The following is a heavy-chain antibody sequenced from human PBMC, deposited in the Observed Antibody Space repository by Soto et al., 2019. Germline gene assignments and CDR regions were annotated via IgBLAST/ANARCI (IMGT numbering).Heavy chain of an antibody. Sequence: EVQLVESGGGLVHPGGSLGLSCAASGFTFSSHWMSWVRQAPGKGLEWVANIRQDGREEQYLDSVKGRFTLSRDNAKNSLYLQMNGLIVEDTAVYYCAKSEGYSFDIRGQGTVVTVSS. CDR3: AKSEGYSFDI. CDR2: IRQDGREE. J-gene: IGHJ3*02. CDR1: GFTFSSHW. V-gene: IGHV3-7*01. D-gene: IGHD6-13*01.